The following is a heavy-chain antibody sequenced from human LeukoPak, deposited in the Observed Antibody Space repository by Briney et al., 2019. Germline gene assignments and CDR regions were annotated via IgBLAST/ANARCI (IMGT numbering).Heavy chain of an antibody. J-gene: IGHJ3*02. CDR3: ANPQPYRGLHYYDSSGYYFDI. Sequence: GSSVKVSCKTSGGTFSSYTISWVRQAPGQGLEWMGRIVPSLGLTNYAQKFQGRVTITADESTSTAYMELSSLRSEDTAVYYCANPQPYRGLHYYDSSGYYFDIWGQGTMVTVSS. D-gene: IGHD3-22*01. CDR1: GGTFSSYT. CDR2: IVPSLGLT. V-gene: IGHV1-69*02.